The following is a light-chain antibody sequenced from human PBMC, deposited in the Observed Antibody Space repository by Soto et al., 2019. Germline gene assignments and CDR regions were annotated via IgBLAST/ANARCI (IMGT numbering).Light chain of an antibody. J-gene: IGLJ3*02. V-gene: IGLV2-8*01. Sequence: QSALTQPPSASGSPGKSVTISCTGTSSDVGTSNYVSWYQLHPGKAPKFIIYEVNKRPSGVPDRFSGSKSGNTASLTVSGLQADDEGDYSCSSCTGTNNLWVFGGGTKLTVL. CDR2: EVN. CDR1: SSDVGTSNY. CDR3: SSCTGTNNLWV.